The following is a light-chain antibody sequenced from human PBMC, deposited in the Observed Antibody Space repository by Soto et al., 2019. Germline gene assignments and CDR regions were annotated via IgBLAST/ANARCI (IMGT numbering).Light chain of an antibody. J-gene: IGKJ1*01. Sequence: DIQMTQSPSTLSGSVGDRVTITCRASQTISSWLAWYQQKPGKAPKLPIYKASTLKSGVPSRFSGSGSGTEFTLTISSLQPDDFATYYCQHYNSYSEAFGQGTKVELK. CDR2: KAS. CDR3: QHYNSYSEA. V-gene: IGKV1-5*03. CDR1: QTISSW.